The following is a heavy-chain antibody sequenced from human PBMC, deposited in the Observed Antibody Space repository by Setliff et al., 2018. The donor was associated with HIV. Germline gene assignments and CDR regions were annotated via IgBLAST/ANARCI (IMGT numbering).Heavy chain of an antibody. Sequence: PSETLTLTCTVSGDSIRGYYWSWIRQPPGKGLEWMGYVFYTGFAAYNPSLKSRLTISVDTSKSQFSLRLTSVTAADTAIYYCARFVGTYNWFDSWGQGTLVTVSS. V-gene: IGHV4-59*08. CDR3: ARFVGTYNWFDS. CDR1: GDSIRGYY. CDR2: VFYTGFA. D-gene: IGHD1-1*01. J-gene: IGHJ5*01.